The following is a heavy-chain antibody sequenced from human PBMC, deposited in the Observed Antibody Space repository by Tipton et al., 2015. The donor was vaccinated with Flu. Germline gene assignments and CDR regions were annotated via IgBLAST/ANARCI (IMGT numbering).Heavy chain of an antibody. Sequence: TLSLTCTVSGDSISSSYYWGWVRQPPGKGLEWIGSIYYSGTTYYNPSLKSRVTISVDSSKNEFSLTLASLTAADTAVYYCARDLWNDRRAYYYYGVDVWGQGTTVAVSS. CDR2: IYYSGTT. J-gene: IGHJ6*02. D-gene: IGHD1-1*01. CDR3: ARDLWNDRRAYYYYGVDV. CDR1: GDSISSSYY. V-gene: IGHV4-39*07.